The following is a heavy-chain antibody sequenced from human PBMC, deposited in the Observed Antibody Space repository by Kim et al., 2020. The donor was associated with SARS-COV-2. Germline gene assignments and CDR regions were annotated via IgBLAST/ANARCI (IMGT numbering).Heavy chain of an antibody. D-gene: IGHD6-13*01. CDR3: AREEGSWEAIAAAGAH. CDR2: IWYDGSNK. V-gene: IGHV3-33*01. J-gene: IGHJ4*02. Sequence: GGSLRLSCAASGFTFSSYGMHWVRQAPGKGLEWVAVIWYDGSNKYYADSVKGRFTISRDNSKNTLYLQMNSLRAEDTAVYYCAREEGSWEAIAAAGAHWGQGTLVTVSS. CDR1: GFTFSSYG.